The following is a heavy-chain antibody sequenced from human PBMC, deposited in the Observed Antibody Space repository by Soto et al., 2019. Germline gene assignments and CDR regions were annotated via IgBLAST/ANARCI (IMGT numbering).Heavy chain of an antibody. J-gene: IGHJ6*04. D-gene: IGHD1-7*01. Sequence: PGVSLRLSCAASGFTFSSYAMSWVRQAPGKGLEWVSAISGSGGSTYYADSVKGRFTISRDNSKDTLYLQMNSLRAEDTAVYYCAKASGAGTTWGMDVWGKGTTVTVSS. V-gene: IGHV3-23*01. CDR2: ISGSGGST. CDR1: GFTFSSYA. CDR3: AKASGAGTTWGMDV.